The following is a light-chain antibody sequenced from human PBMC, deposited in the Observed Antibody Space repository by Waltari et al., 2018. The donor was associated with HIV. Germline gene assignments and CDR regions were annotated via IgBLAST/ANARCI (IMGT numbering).Light chain of an antibody. CDR2: RSD. J-gene: IGLJ3*02. V-gene: IGLV1-44*01. Sequence: QSVLTPPPSASGTPGQRVTISCSGSGPNIGTRPVNWYQQLAGTAPKLLIYRSDLRPSGVPDRFSGSKSATSASLAISGLQAEDEATYYCASWDDSLNGGMFGGGTELTVL. CDR1: GPNIGTRP. CDR3: ASWDDSLNGGM.